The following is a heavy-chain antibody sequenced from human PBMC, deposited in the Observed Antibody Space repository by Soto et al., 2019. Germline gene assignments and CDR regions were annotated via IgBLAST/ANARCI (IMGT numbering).Heavy chain of an antibody. CDR3: ARGDIAETGSEGDYYYYYGMDV. CDR1: GGTFSSYA. D-gene: IGHD6-13*01. V-gene: IGHV1-69*12. CDR2: IIPIFGTA. Sequence: QVQLVQSGAEVKKPGSSVKVSCKASGGTFSSYAISWVRQAPGQGLEWMGGIIPIFGTANYAQKFQGRVTITADESTRTAYMELSSLRSEDTAVYYCARGDIAETGSEGDYYYYYGMDVGGEGTTVTVSS. J-gene: IGHJ6*04.